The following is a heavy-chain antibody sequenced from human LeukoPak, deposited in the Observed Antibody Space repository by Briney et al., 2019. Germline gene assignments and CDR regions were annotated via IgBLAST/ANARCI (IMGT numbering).Heavy chain of an antibody. Sequence: PGRSLRLSCAASGFTFSSYAMHWVRQAPGKGLEWVAVISYDGSNKYYADSVKGRFTISRDNSKNTLYLQMNSLRAEDTAVYYCARTTRYEPHCSGGSCYATSEYFQHWGQGTLVTVSS. CDR3: ARTTRYEPHCSGGSCYATSEYFQH. CDR2: ISYDGSNK. J-gene: IGHJ1*01. V-gene: IGHV3-30*04. D-gene: IGHD2-15*01. CDR1: GFTFSSYA.